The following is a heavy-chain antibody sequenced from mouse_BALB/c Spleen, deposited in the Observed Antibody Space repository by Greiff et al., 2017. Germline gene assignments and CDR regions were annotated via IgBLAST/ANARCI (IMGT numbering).Heavy chain of an antibody. CDR1: GYTFTDYY. V-gene: IGHV1-77*01. D-gene: IGHD3-1*01. J-gene: IGHJ2*01. CDR2: IYPGSGNT. CDR3: ARGLRYFDY. Sequence: LKESGAELARPGASVKLSCKASGYTFTDYYINWVKQRTGQGLEWIGEIYPGSGNTYYNEKFKGKATLTADKSSSTAYMQLSSLTSEDSAVYFCARGLRYFDYWGQGTTLTVSS.